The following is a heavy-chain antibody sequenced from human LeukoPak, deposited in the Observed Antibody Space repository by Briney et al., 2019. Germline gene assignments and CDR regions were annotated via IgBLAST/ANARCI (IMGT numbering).Heavy chain of an antibody. CDR3: AREREDSSGYYVDY. Sequence: SETLSLTCTVSGGSISRYYWSWIRQPPGKGLEWIGYIYYSGSTNYNPSLNSRITMSVDTSKNQFSLKLSSVTAADTAVYYCAREREDSSGYYVDYWGQGTLVTVSS. CDR1: GGSISRYY. J-gene: IGHJ4*02. D-gene: IGHD3-22*01. V-gene: IGHV4-59*01. CDR2: IYYSGST.